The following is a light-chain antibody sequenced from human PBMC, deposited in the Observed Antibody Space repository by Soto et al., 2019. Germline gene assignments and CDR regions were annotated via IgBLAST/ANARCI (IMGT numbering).Light chain of an antibody. CDR1: SSDIGGYEY. Sequence: QSVLTQPASVSASPGQSITISCTGTSSDIGGYEYVSWYQQHPGKAPKLMIYDVSIRPSGVSSRFSGSKSGNTASLAISGLQANDKADYYSSSYTSMYSYIFVTGTKVTVL. CDR3: SSYTSMYSYI. J-gene: IGLJ1*01. V-gene: IGLV2-14*01. CDR2: DVS.